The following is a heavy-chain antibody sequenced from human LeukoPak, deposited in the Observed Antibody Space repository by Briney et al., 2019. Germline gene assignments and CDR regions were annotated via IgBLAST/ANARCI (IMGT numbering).Heavy chain of an antibody. CDR2: ISGSGGST. Sequence: GGSLRLSCAASGFTFSSYAMHWVRQAPGKGLEWVSAISGSGGSTYYADSVKGRFTISRDNSKNTLYLQMNSLRAEDTAVYYCARFVIEGLDYWGQGTLVTVSS. D-gene: IGHD2-21*01. V-gene: IGHV3-23*01. CDR3: ARFVIEGLDY. J-gene: IGHJ4*02. CDR1: GFTFSSYA.